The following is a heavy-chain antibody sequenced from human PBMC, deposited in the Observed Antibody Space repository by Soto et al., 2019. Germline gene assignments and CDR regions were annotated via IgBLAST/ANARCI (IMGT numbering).Heavy chain of an antibody. J-gene: IGHJ6*02. CDR2: ISGSGGNK. Sequence: GGSLRLSCAASGFTFSSYAMSWVRQAPGKGLEWVSAISGSGGNKYYADSVKGRFTISRDNSKNTLYLQMNSLRAEDTAVYYCARGGRYDFWSGPHQATYYYRLDVWGQGTTVTVSS. V-gene: IGHV3-23*01. D-gene: IGHD3-3*01. CDR1: GFTFSSYA. CDR3: ARGGRYDFWSGPHQATYYYRLDV.